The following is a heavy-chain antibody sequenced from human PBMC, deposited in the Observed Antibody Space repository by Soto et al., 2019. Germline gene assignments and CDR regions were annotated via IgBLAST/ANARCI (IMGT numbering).Heavy chain of an antibody. CDR2: IKSKTDGGKT. V-gene: IGHV3-15*01. CDR3: TTNNGDFDY. J-gene: IGHJ4*02. CDR1: GFTFSNDW. D-gene: IGHD4-17*01. Sequence: GGSLRLSCAASGFTFSNDWMSWVRQAPGKGLEWVDRIKSKTDGGKTDYAAPVKGRFTISRDDSKNALYLQMNSLKSEDTTVYCCTTNNGDFDYWGQGTLVTVSS.